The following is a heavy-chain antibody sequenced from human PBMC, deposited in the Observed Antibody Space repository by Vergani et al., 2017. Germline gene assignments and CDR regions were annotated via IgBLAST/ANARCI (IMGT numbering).Heavy chain of an antibody. D-gene: IGHD2-2*02. CDR2: IKQDGSEK. J-gene: IGHJ6*03. V-gene: IGHV3-7*03. Sequence: EVQLVESGGGLVQPGGSLRLSCAASGFTFSSYWMSWVRQAPGKGLEWVANIKQDGSEKYYVDSVKGRFTISRDNSKNTLYLQMNSLRAEDTAVYYCAKGYCSSTSCYMSYYYYYMDVWGKGTTVTVSS. CDR1: GFTFSSYW. CDR3: AKGYCSSTSCYMSYYYYYMDV.